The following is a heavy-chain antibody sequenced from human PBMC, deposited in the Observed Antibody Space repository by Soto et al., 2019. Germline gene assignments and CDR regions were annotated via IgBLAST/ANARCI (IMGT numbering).Heavy chain of an antibody. D-gene: IGHD2-8*01. Sequence: QAQLQESGPGLVRPSGTLYVTCTVSRFSVTNNKYWNWVRQSPGKALEWIGEIYHSGATYYNPSLSGRASISMDKSKNQISLNLTSVTAADTAVYYCARDSRYRTDDGCSIMRDAFDVWGQGTQVTVSS. CDR1: RFSVTNNKY. V-gene: IGHV4-4*02. CDR3: ARDSRYRTDDGCSIMRDAFDV. CDR2: IYHSGAT. J-gene: IGHJ3*01.